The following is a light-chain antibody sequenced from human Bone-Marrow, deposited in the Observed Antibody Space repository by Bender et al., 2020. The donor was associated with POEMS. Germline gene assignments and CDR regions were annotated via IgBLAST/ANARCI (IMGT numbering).Light chain of an antibody. CDR1: SGHSRYA. J-gene: IGLJ3*02. CDR3: QTWGTGIHWV. V-gene: IGLV4-69*01. CDR2: VNSDGSH. Sequence: QLVLTQSPSASASLGASVKLTCTLSSGHSRYAIAWHQHQPDKGPRYLMKVNSDGSHYKGDGIPDRFSGSSSGTERYLTISSLQSEDEADYYCQTWGTGIHWVFGGGTKLTVL.